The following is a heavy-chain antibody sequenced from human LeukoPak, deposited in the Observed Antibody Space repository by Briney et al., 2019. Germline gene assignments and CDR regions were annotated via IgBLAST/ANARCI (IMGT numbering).Heavy chain of an antibody. CDR3: AKGPRSGSYYYFDY. CDR2: ISSSSYFI. CDR1: GFTFSTYT. Sequence: GGSLRLSCAASGFTFSTYTMNWVRQAPGKGLEWVSSISSSSYFIYYADSVRGRFTISRDNSKNTLYLQMNSLRAEDTAVYYCAKGPRSGSYYYFDYWGQGILVTVSS. D-gene: IGHD1-26*01. J-gene: IGHJ4*02. V-gene: IGHV3-21*04.